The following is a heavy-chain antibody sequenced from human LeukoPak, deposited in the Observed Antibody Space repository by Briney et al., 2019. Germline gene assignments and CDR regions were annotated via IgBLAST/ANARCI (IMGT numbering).Heavy chain of an antibody. V-gene: IGHV4-39*07. CDR2: IYYSGST. CDR3: AREFPGYRFDP. CDR1: SGSISSSSYY. D-gene: IGHD6-13*01. J-gene: IGHJ5*02. Sequence: PSETLSLTCTVSSGSISSSSYYWGWIRQPPGKGLEWIGSIYYSGSTYYNPSLKSRVTISVDTSKNQFSLKLSSVTAADTAVYYCAREFPGYRFDPWGQGTLVTVSS.